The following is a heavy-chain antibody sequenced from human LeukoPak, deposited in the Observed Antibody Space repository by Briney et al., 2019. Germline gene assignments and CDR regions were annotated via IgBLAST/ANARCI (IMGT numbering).Heavy chain of an antibody. CDR1: GFTFSSYW. CDR3: ARDSSGYSNFHWFDP. J-gene: IGHJ5*02. D-gene: IGHD4-4*01. CDR2: INSDGSST. V-gene: IGHV3-74*01. Sequence: GGSLRLSCAASGFTFSSYWMHWVRQAPGKGLVWVSRINSDGSSTSYADSVKGRFTISRDNAKNSLYLQMNSLRAEDTAVYYCARDSSGYSNFHWFDPWGQGTLVTVSS.